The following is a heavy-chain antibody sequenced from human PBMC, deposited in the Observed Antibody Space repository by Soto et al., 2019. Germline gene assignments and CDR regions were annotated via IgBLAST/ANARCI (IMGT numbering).Heavy chain of an antibody. CDR3: VKDHCGGDCYSDPYFDW. Sequence: QVQLVESGGGVVQPGRSLRLSCAASGFSFSTYGMHWVRQAPGKGLEWVAVIWYDGSNKYYADSVKGRLTISRDNSKNTEYLQMDNLKAEDTAVYYCVKDHCGGDCYSDPYFDWWGQGTLVTVSS. D-gene: IGHD2-21*02. CDR1: GFSFSTYG. V-gene: IGHV3-33*06. CDR2: IWYDGSNK. J-gene: IGHJ4*02.